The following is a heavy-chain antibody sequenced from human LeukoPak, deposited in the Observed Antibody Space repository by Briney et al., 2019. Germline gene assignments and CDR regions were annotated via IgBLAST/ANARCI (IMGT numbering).Heavy chain of an antibody. D-gene: IGHD2-2*01. V-gene: IGHV1-46*01. Sequence: ASVKVSCKASGYTFTSYYMHWVRQAPGQGLEWMGIINPSGGSTSYAQKFQGRVTMARDTSTSTVYMELSSLRSEDTAVYYCARDIVVVPAAYDAFDIWGQGPMVTVSS. CDR1: GYTFTSYY. CDR3: ARDIVVVPAAYDAFDI. J-gene: IGHJ3*02. CDR2: INPSGGST.